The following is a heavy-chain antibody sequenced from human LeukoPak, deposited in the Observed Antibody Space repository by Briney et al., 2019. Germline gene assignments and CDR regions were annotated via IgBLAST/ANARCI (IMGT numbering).Heavy chain of an antibody. Sequence: SGGSLRLSCAASGFTFSSYGMHWVRQAPGKGLEWVAGISYDGRDKYYADSVKGRFTISRDNSKNTLNLQMNSLRAEDTAVYYCANPRGGDSWAFDVWGQGTMVTVSS. D-gene: IGHD2-21*02. J-gene: IGHJ3*01. CDR2: ISYDGRDK. CDR1: GFTFSSYG. V-gene: IGHV3-30*18. CDR3: ANPRGGDSWAFDV.